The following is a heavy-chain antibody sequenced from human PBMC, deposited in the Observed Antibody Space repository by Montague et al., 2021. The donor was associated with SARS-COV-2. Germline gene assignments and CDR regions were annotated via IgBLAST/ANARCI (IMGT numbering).Heavy chain of an antibody. D-gene: IGHD1-1*01. V-gene: IGHV6-1*01. CDR1: GDSVSNNSAT. CDR3: TSGREGNYNVMDV. Sequence: CAISGDSVSNNSATSNWVTQAPSRGLELLGRTYYRSKWYNDYAVSVRGRVTINPDTSKNQFSLQLNSVTPEDTAIYYCTSGREGNYNVMDVWGQGTTVTVSS. J-gene: IGHJ6*01. CDR2: TYYRSKWYN.